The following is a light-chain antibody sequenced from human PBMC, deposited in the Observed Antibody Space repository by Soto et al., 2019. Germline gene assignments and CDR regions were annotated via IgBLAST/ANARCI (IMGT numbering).Light chain of an antibody. CDR1: QSIRTN. CDR2: GAS. CDR3: QQYHNWWT. V-gene: IGKV3-15*01. Sequence: EIVMTQSPATLSVSPGERATLSCRASQSIRTNLAWYQQRRGQAPRLLIYGASTRATGIPARFSGSGSGTEFTLTLSSLQSEDFAVYYCQQYHNWWTFGQGTKVEIK. J-gene: IGKJ1*01.